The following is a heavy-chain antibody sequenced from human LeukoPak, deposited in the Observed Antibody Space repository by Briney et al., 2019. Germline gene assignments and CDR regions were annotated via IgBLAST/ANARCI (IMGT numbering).Heavy chain of an antibody. CDR3: AKIITGRRFDP. CDR1: GFTFSSYW. D-gene: IGHD3-22*01. V-gene: IGHV3-74*01. Sequence: GGSLRLSCAASGFTFSSYWMVWVRQAPGKGLVWVSHISGDGSDTRHADSVKGRFTISRDNAKNRLFLQMNSLRAEDTALYYCAKIITGRRFDPWGQGTLVTVSP. CDR2: ISGDGSDT. J-gene: IGHJ5*02.